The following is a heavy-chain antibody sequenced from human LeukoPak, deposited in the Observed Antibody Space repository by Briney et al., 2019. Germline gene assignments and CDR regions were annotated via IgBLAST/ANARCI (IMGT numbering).Heavy chain of an antibody. CDR2: ISAYNGNT. Sequence: GASVKVSCKASGYTFTSYGISWVRQAPGQGLEWMGWISAYNGNTNYAQKLQGRVTMTTDTSTSTAYMELRSLRSDDTAVYYCARDAGDYDSTDAFDIWGQGTMVTVSS. D-gene: IGHD3-22*01. V-gene: IGHV1-18*01. CDR3: ARDAGDYDSTDAFDI. CDR1: GYTFTSYG. J-gene: IGHJ3*02.